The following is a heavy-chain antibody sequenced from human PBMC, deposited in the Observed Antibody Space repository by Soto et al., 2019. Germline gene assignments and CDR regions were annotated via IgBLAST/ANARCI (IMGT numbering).Heavy chain of an antibody. CDR1: GFTFSNYG. V-gene: IGHV3-33*01. D-gene: IGHD4-17*01. Sequence: QVQLLESGGGVVQPGWSLRLSCAASGFTFSNYGMHWVRQAPGKGLEWVAVIWGDGSSKYYADSVKGRFTISRDNSKTTRYLQKNPMTAEDTAVYYCARHKCGDPYYFDHWGQGTLVTVSS. CDR3: ARHKCGDPYYFDH. J-gene: IGHJ1*01. CDR2: IWGDGSSK.